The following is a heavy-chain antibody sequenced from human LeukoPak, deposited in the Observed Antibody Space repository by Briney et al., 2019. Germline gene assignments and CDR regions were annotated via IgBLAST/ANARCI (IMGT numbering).Heavy chain of an antibody. D-gene: IGHD4-17*01. CDR3: AITTVTHFDY. Sequence: GGSLRLSCAASGFTFSSYSMNWVRQAPGKGLEWVSSISSSSSYTYYADSVKGRFTISRDNAKNSLYLQMNSLRAEDTAVYYCAITTVTHFDYWGQGTLVTVSS. V-gene: IGHV3-21*01. CDR2: ISSSSSYT. J-gene: IGHJ4*02. CDR1: GFTFSSYS.